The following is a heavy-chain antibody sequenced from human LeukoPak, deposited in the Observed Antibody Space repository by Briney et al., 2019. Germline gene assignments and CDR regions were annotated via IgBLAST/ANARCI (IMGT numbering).Heavy chain of an antibody. V-gene: IGHV1-2*02. CDR3: ARGASDSSGYSLDY. CDR2: INPNSGGT. Sequence: GASVKVSCKASGYTFTGYYMHWVRQAPGQGLEWMGWINPNSGGTNYAQKFQGRVTMTRDTSTSTVYMELSSLRSEDTAVYYCARGASDSSGYSLDYWGQGTLVTVSS. CDR1: GYTFTGYY. J-gene: IGHJ4*02. D-gene: IGHD3-22*01.